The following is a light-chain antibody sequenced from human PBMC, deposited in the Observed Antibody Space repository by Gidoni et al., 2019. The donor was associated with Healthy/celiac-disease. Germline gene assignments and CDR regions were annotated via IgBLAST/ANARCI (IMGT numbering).Light chain of an antibody. V-gene: IGLV3-25*02. CDR1: ALPKQY. CDR3: QSADSSGTYV. CDR2: KDS. Sequence: SYSLTQPPSVPVSPGQTARITCPGDALPKQYAYWYQQKPGQAPVLVIYKDSERPSGIPERFSGSSSGTTGTLTISGVQAEDEADYYCQSADSSGTYVFGTGTKVTVL. J-gene: IGLJ1*01.